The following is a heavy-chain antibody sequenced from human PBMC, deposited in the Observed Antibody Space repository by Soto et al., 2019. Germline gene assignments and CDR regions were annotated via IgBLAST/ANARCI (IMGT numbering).Heavy chain of an antibody. D-gene: IGHD3-3*01. Sequence: ASVKVSCKASGYTFTSYYMHWVRQAPGQGLEWMGIINPYDGNTSYAQKLQGRVTMTRDTSTSTAYMELRSLRSDDTAVYYCARDPRIDFWRGPDYWGQG. CDR3: ARDPRIDFWRGPDY. CDR2: INPYDGNT. CDR1: GYTFTSYY. J-gene: IGHJ4*02. V-gene: IGHV1-46*01.